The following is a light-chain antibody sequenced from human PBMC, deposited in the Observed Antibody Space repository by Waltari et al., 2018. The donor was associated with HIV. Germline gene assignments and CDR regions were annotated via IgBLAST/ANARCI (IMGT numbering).Light chain of an antibody. CDR2: EVS. CDR3: SSYTSSNTLV. J-gene: IGLJ1*01. Sequence: QSALTQPASVSGSPGQSITLSCTGTSSDIGGYNYVSWYQHHPGKAPKLMIYEVSNRPSGVSNRFSGSKSGNTASLTISGLQAEDEADYYCSSYTSSNTLVFGTGTKVTVL. V-gene: IGLV2-14*01. CDR1: SSDIGGYNY.